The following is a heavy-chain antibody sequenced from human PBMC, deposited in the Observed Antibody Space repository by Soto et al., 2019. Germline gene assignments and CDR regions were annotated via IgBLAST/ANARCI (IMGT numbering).Heavy chain of an antibody. CDR2: FIPVIDTA. CDR3: ARGRDGHNSYNFDH. CDR1: GVSFSNFA. D-gene: IGHD1-1*01. J-gene: IGHJ4*02. Sequence: ASVKVSCKASGVSFSNFAMSWLRQAPGQGLEWIGSFIPVIDTAKYAQKLQGRVTITADESTRTAYMELTSLRSEDTAVYYCARGRDGHNSYNFDHWGQGTLVTVSS. V-gene: IGHV1-69*11.